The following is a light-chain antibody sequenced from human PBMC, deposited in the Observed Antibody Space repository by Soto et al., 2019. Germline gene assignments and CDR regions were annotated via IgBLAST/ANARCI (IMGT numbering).Light chain of an antibody. CDR1: QSVSSSY. V-gene: IGKV3-20*01. CDR2: GAS. J-gene: IGKJ1*01. CDR3: QQYGSSPET. Sequence: EIVLTQSPGTLSLSPGERATIYCRASQSVSSSYLAWYQQKPGQAPRLLIYGASSRATGIPDRFSGSGSGTDFTLTISRLEPEDFAVYYCQQYGSSPETFGQGTKVDIK.